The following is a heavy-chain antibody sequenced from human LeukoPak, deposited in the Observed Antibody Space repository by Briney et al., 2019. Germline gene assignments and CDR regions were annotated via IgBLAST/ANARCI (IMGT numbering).Heavy chain of an antibody. V-gene: IGHV4-59*01. CDR1: GGSISSYY. J-gene: IGHJ4*02. D-gene: IGHD3-22*01. CDR2: MSYSGSS. CDR3: ARDGYSDSSGYDYPPSV. Sequence: PSETLSLTCTVSGGSISSYYWSWIRQPPGKGLEWIGYMSYSGSSKYNPSLRSRVTISVDASKKQFSLKLSSVTAADTAVYYCARDGYSDSSGYDYPPSVWGQGTLVSVSS.